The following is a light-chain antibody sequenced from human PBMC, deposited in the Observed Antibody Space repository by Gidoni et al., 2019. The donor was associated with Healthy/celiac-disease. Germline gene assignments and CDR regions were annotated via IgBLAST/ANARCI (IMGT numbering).Light chain of an antibody. CDR3: QQSYSTPRT. V-gene: IGKV1-39*01. J-gene: IGKJ1*01. CDR1: QSISSY. Sequence: DIQMTQSPSSLSASVGDRVTITCRASQSISSYLNWYQQKPGKAPKLLIYAASSLQSGVPSRFSGSGSGTDFTLTISRQQPEDVATYYCQQSYSTPRTFGQGTKVEIK. CDR2: AAS.